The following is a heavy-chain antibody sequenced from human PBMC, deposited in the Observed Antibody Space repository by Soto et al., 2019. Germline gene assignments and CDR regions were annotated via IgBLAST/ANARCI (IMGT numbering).Heavy chain of an antibody. CDR3: ARELKEPGSYYYYGLDV. CDR1: GGSFSSYG. CDR2: IIPIIGTT. J-gene: IGHJ6*02. D-gene: IGHD3-10*01. V-gene: IGHV1-69*01. Sequence: QVQLVQSGAEVKKPGSSVKVSCKASGGSFSSYGITWVRQAPGQGLEWMGGIIPIIGTTKYAQKFQGRVTITADESTTTAYMELSRLISDDTAVYYCARELKEPGSYYYYGLDVWGQGTTVTVSS.